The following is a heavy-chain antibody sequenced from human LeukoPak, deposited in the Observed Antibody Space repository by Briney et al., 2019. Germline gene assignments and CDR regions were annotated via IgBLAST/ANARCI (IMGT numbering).Heavy chain of an antibody. Sequence: SQTLSLTFTVSGGSLSSGDYYWSWIRQPPGKGLEWIGYINYSGSTYYNPSLKSRVTISVDTSKNQFSLKLSSVTAADTAVYYCARATLEMDTTLFDYWGQGTLVTVSS. D-gene: IGHD5-24*01. CDR2: INYSGST. J-gene: IGHJ4*02. CDR1: GGSLSSGDYY. V-gene: IGHV4-30-4*08. CDR3: ARATLEMDTTLFDY.